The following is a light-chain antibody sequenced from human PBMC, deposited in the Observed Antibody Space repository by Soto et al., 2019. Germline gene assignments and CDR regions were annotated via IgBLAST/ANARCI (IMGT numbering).Light chain of an antibody. Sequence: EIVMTQSPLSLPVTPGEPASISCRSSQSLLQSNGYNCLDWYLQKPGQSPQLLIYLGSNRASGVPDRFSGSGSGTDFILKISRVEAEDVGVYYCMQALQSPLTFGGGTKVEIK. V-gene: IGKV2-28*01. CDR3: MQALQSPLT. CDR1: QSLLQSNGYNC. J-gene: IGKJ4*01. CDR2: LGS.